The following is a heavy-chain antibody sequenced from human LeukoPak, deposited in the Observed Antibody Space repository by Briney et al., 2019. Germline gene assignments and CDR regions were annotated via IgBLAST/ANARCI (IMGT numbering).Heavy chain of an antibody. V-gene: IGHV3-23*01. CDR1: GIAFDKNA. CDR2: ISHSGGAT. J-gene: IGHJ4*02. D-gene: IGHD1-26*01. CDR3: ARPIDGSFDY. Sequence: GGSLRLSCAAFGIAFDKNAMSGVRQAPGKGLEWVSTISHSGGATHYADSVKGRFTISRDNSKNTVSLQMSSLRAEDTAVYYCARPIDGSFDYWGQGTLVTVSS.